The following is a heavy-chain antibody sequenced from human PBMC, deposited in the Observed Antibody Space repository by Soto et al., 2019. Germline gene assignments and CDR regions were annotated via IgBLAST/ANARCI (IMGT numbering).Heavy chain of an antibody. D-gene: IGHD1-7*01. CDR3: AREGKSWNSWFDP. CDR2: TYYRSKWCN. CDR1: GDSVSSNSSA. Sequence: SQTLSLTCAISGDSVSSNSSAWNRIRQSPSRGLEWLGRTYYRSKWCNDYAVSVKSRITINPDTSKNQFSLQLNSVTPEDTAVYYCAREGKSWNSWFDPWGQGTLVTVSS. V-gene: IGHV6-1*01. J-gene: IGHJ5*02.